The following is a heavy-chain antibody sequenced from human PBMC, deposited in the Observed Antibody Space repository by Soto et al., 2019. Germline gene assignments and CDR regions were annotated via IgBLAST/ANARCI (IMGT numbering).Heavy chain of an antibody. V-gene: IGHV1-3*01. CDR2: INAGNGNT. CDR1: GYTFTSYA. Sequence: QVQLVQSGAEVKKPGASVKVSCKASGYTFTSYAMHWVRQAPGQRLEWMGWINAGNGNTKYSQKFQGRVTITRDTSASTAYMELSSLRSEDTAVYYCARPITIFGVAAGYWGQGTLVTVSS. J-gene: IGHJ4*02. D-gene: IGHD3-3*01. CDR3: ARPITIFGVAAGY.